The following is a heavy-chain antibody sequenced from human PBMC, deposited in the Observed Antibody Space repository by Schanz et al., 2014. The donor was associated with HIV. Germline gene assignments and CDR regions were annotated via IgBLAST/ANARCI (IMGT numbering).Heavy chain of an antibody. V-gene: IGHV3-21*01. J-gene: IGHJ5*02. CDR3: ARDYHWNWFDP. CDR2: ISSDSSYI. Sequence: EVQLLDSGGGLVQPGGSLRLSCVASGFTFNNYAMTWVRQAPGKGLEWVSSISSDSSYIFYADSMKGRFTISRDNTKNSLYLQMNSLRAEDTAVYYCARDYHWNWFDPWGQGTLVTVSS. CDR1: GFTFNNYA. D-gene: IGHD1-20*01.